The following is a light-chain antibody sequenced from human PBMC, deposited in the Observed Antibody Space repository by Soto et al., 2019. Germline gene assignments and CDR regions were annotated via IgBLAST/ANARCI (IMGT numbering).Light chain of an antibody. J-gene: IGKJ3*01. CDR1: QSVSSSY. Sequence: EIVLTQSPGTLSLSPGEIATLSCRASQSVSSSYLAWYQQKPGQAPRLLIYGASSRATGIPDRFSGSWSGKDFTLTISRLEPEDFAVYYCQQYGSSPLFTVGPGTKVDI. CDR2: GAS. CDR3: QQYGSSPLFT. V-gene: IGKV3-20*01.